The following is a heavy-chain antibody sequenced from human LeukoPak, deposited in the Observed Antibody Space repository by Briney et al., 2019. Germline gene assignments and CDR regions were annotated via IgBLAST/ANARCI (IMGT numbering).Heavy chain of an antibody. CDR3: ARLKGEFDP. V-gene: IGHV4-61*02. Sequence: SETLSLTCTVSGGSITSGTYFWSWIRQPAGKGLEWIGRIYTSGSTNYNPSLKSRVTISAYTSKNQFSLKLNSVTAADTAVYYCARLKGEFDPWGQGTLVTVSS. CDR1: GGSITSGTYF. J-gene: IGHJ5*02. CDR2: IYTSGST.